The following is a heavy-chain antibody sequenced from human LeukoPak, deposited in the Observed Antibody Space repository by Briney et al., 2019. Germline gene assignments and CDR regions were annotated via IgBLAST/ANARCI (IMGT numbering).Heavy chain of an antibody. V-gene: IGHV1-8*01. CDR2: MNTTCGNT. J-gene: IGHJ3*02. D-gene: IGHD2-2*02. Sequence: GASVKVSCKASGYTFTSYDINWVRQATGQGLEWMGCMNTTCGNTGYAQKFQGRVTMTRNTSISTAYMELSSLRSEDTAVYYCASGIVVVPAAIQGYSYGYFPDAFDIWGQGTMVTVSS. CDR1: GYTFTSYD. CDR3: ASGIVVVPAAIQGYSYGYFPDAFDI.